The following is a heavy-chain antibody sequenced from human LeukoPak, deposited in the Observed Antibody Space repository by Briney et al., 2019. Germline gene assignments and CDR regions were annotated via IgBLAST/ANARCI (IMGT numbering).Heavy chain of an antibody. CDR3: ARATYYYGSGSYFY. Sequence: ASVKVSCKASGYTFTGYYMHWVRQAPGQGLEWMGWINPNSGGTNYAQKFQGRVTMTRDRSISTAYMELNRLRSDDTAVYYYARATYYYGSGSYFYWGQGTLVTVSS. J-gene: IGHJ4*02. D-gene: IGHD3-10*01. V-gene: IGHV1-2*02. CDR1: GYTFTGYY. CDR2: INPNSGGT.